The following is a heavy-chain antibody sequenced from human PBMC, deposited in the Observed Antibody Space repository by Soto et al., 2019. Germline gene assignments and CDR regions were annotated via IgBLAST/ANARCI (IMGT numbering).Heavy chain of an antibody. CDR3: AAVPYYDFWSGYYTDDAFDI. D-gene: IGHD3-3*01. Sequence: QMQLVQSGPEVKKPGTSVKVSCKASGFTFTSSAMQWVRQARGQRLEWIGWIVVASGNTNYAQKFQESVTIARHMSTSTAYMELSSLRSEDTAVYYCAAVPYYDFWSGYYTDDAFDIWGQGTMVTVSS. V-gene: IGHV1-58*02. CDR2: IVVASGNT. J-gene: IGHJ3*02. CDR1: GFTFTSSA.